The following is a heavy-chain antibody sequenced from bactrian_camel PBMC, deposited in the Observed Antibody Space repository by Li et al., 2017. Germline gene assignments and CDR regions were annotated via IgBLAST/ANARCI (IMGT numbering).Heavy chain of an antibody. CDR2: INSGGGST. V-gene: IGHV3S31*01. Sequence: VQLVESGGGLVQPGGSLRLSCAPSGFSFSSYAMSWVRQAPGKGLEWVSTINSGGGSTYYADSMKGRFTISRDNAKNTLYLQLNSLKTEDTAMYYCSGHNSGGDYSPFDFRCWGQGTQVTVS. CDR1: GFSFSSYA. D-gene: IGHD2*01. J-gene: IGHJ4*01. CDR3: SGHNSGGDYSPFDFRC.